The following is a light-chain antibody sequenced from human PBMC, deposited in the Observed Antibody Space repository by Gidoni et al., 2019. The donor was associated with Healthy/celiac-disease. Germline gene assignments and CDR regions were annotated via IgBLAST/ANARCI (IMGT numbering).Light chain of an antibody. J-gene: IGLJ3*02. CDR3: NSRDSSGNHHWE. Sequence: SSELTQDPAVSVALGQTVRITCQGDSLSSYYASWYQQKPGQAPVLVIYGKNNRPSGIPDRFSGSSSGNTASLTITGAQAEDEADYYCNSRDSSGNHHWEFGGGTKLTVL. CDR1: SLSSYY. V-gene: IGLV3-19*01. CDR2: GKN.